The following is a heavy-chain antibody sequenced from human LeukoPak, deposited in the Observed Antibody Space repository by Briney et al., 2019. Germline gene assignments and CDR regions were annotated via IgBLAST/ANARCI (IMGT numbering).Heavy chain of an antibody. CDR3: AKDYYADYLNWFDP. J-gene: IGHJ5*02. CDR1: GFTFRIYA. Sequence: GGSLRLSCAGSGFTFRIYAMSWVRQAPGKGLEWVSAISGSGGSTYYADSVKGRFTISRDNSKNTLYLQMNSLRAEDTAVYYCAKDYYADYLNWFDPWGQGTLVTVSS. CDR2: ISGSGGST. V-gene: IGHV3-23*01. D-gene: IGHD4-17*01.